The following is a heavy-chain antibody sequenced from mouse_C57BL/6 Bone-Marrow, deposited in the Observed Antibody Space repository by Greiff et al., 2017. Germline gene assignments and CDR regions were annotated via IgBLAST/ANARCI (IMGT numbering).Heavy chain of an antibody. Sequence: EVMLVESGGDLVKPGGSLKLSCAASGFTFSSYGMSWVRQTPDKRLAWVATISSGGSYTYYPDSVKGRFTISRDNAKNTLYLQMSSLKSEDTAMYYCARHGVYWYFDYWGQGTTLTVSS. CDR2: ISSGGSYT. J-gene: IGHJ2*01. CDR3: ARHGVYWYFDY. V-gene: IGHV5-6*01. D-gene: IGHD2-1*01. CDR1: GFTFSSYG.